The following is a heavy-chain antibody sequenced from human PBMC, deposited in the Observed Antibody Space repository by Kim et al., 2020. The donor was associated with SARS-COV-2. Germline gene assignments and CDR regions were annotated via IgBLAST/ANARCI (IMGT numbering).Heavy chain of an antibody. CDR2: YTGGRT. CDR3: ASALGH. Sequence: YTGGRTNYNPSLPSRVTMSVDMSKNQFSLKLSSVTAADTAVYYCASALGHWGQGTLVTVSS. D-gene: IGHD3-16*02. J-gene: IGHJ4*02. V-gene: IGHV4-4*07.